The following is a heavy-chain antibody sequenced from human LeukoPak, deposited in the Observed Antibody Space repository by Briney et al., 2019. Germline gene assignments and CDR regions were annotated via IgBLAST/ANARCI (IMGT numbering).Heavy chain of an antibody. D-gene: IGHD2-2*01. CDR2: INWNGGST. Sequence: PGRSLRLSCAASGFTFDDYGMSWVRHAPGKGLEWVSGINWNGGSTGYADSVKGRFTISRDNAKNSLYLQMNSLRAEDTALYYCARDFGGSTSPRPLVGGLWGQGTLVTVSS. CDR3: ARDFGGSTSPRPLVGGL. V-gene: IGHV3-20*04. J-gene: IGHJ4*02. CDR1: GFTFDDYG.